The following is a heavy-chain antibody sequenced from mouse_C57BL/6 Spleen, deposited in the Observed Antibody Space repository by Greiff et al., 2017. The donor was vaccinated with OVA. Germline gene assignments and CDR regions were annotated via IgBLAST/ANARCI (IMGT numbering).Heavy chain of an antibody. CDR1: GFTFSDYY. CDR2: INYDGSST. D-gene: IGHD3-1*01. J-gene: IGHJ1*03. V-gene: IGHV5-16*01. Sequence: EVKLVESEGGLVQPGSSMKLSCTASGFTFSDYYMAWVRQVPEKGLEWVANINYDGSSTYYLDSLKSRFIISRDNAKNILYLQMSSLKSEDTATYYCARERTSRWYFDVWGTGTTVTVSS. CDR3: ARERTSRWYFDV.